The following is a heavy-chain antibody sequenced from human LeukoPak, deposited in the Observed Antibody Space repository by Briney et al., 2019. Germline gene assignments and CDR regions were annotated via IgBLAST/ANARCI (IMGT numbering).Heavy chain of an antibody. CDR3: ARAGRHGYNLDAFDM. J-gene: IGHJ3*02. V-gene: IGHV3-7*04. CDR1: GFNFGDYA. CDR2: IKEGGRGT. Sequence: PGGSLRLSCAASGFNFGDYAMSWVRQAPGKGLEWVAHIKEGGRGTFYVDSVKGRFTGSRDDARNTVYLQMNSLRAEDTAVYYCARAGRHGYNLDAFDMWGRGTMVIVSS. D-gene: IGHD5-24*01.